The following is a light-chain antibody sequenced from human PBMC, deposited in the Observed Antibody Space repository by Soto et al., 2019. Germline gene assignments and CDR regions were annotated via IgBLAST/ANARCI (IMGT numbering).Light chain of an antibody. V-gene: IGKV4-1*01. J-gene: IGKJ1*01. CDR2: WAS. Sequence: DIVMTQSPDSLAVSLGERATINCKSSQSVFYSSNNKNYLAWYQQKPGQPPKLLIYWASIRESGVPDRFSGSGSATDVTLTISSLQAEDVAVYYCQQYYSTPQTFGQGTKVEIK. CDR1: QSVFYSSNNKNY. CDR3: QQYYSTPQT.